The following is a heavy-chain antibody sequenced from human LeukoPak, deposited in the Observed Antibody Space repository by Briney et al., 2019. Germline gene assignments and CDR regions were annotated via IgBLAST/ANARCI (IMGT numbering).Heavy chain of an antibody. CDR1: GFTFSSYW. CDR3: AKDIFTGIAAAGIFDY. V-gene: IGHV3-7*03. CDR2: IKQDGSEK. D-gene: IGHD6-13*01. J-gene: IGHJ4*02. Sequence: GGSLRLSCAASGFTFSSYWMNWVRQAPGKGLEWVANIKQDGSEKYYADSVKGRFTISRDDAKNSLYLQMNSLRAEDTALYYCAKDIFTGIAAAGIFDYWGQGTLVAVSS.